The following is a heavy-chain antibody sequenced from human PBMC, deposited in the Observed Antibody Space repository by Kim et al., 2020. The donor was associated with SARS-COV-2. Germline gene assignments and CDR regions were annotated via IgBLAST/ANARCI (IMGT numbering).Heavy chain of an antibody. CDR3: ARATPSITLAFDI. D-gene: IGHD5-12*01. Sequence: NYAQKFQGRVTMTRDTSISTAYMGLSRLRSDDTAVYYCARATPSITLAFDIWGQGTRVTVSS. J-gene: IGHJ3*02. V-gene: IGHV1-2*02.